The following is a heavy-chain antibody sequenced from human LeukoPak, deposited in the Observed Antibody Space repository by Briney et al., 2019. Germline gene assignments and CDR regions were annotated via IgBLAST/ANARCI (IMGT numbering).Heavy chain of an antibody. J-gene: IGHJ4*02. CDR2: INWNGGSI. D-gene: IGHD1-1*01. CDR1: GFTFEDYA. CDR3: AKDRFNSGPRAYFDY. Sequence: PGRSLRLSCTASGFTFEDYAMHWVRQAPGKGLEWVSGINWNGGSIVYADSVEGRFTISRDNAKNSLYLQMNSLRAEDTALYYCAKDRFNSGPRAYFDYWGQGTLVTVSS. V-gene: IGHV3-9*01.